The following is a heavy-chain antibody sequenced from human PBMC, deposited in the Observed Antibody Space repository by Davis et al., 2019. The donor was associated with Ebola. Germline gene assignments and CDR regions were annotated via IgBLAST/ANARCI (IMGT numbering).Heavy chain of an antibody. Sequence: GSLRLSCGVFGGSFSNYYWSWIRQPPGKGLEWIGEINHTGSTNYNPSLKSRVTISVDTSKNQFSLKLGSVIAADTAVYYCARVGLGNCSSTSCYFHGMDVWGQGTTVTVSS. CDR1: GGSFSNYY. CDR3: ARVGLGNCSSTSCYFHGMDV. J-gene: IGHJ6*02. V-gene: IGHV4-34*01. D-gene: IGHD2-2*01. CDR2: INHTGST.